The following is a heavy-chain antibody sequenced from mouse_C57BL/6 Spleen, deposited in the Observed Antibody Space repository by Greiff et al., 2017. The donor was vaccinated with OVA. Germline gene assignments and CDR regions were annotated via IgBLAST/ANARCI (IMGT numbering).Heavy chain of an antibody. D-gene: IGHD2-3*01. CDR2: INPNNGGT. J-gene: IGHJ2*01. V-gene: IGHV1-26*01. CDR3: ARSKDGYFRDY. Sequence: VQLQQSGPELVKPGASVKISCKASGYTFTDYYMNWVKQSHGKSLEWIGDINPNNGGTSYNQKFKGKATLTVDKSSSTAYMELRSLTSEDSAVYYCARSKDGYFRDYWGQGTTLTVSS. CDR1: GYTFTDYY.